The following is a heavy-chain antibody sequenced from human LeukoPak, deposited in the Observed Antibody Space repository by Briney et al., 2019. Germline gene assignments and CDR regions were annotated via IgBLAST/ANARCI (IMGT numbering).Heavy chain of an antibody. D-gene: IGHD3-16*01. CDR3: ARDQAPRMITFGGPRRWFDP. Sequence: PSETLSLTCTVSGGSISSYYWSWIRQPAGKGLEWIGRIYTSGSTNYNPSLKSRVTMSVDTSKNQFPLRLTSVTAADTAVYYCARDQAPRMITFGGPRRWFDPWGQGTLVTVSS. V-gene: IGHV4-4*07. CDR2: IYTSGST. CDR1: GGSISSYY. J-gene: IGHJ5*02.